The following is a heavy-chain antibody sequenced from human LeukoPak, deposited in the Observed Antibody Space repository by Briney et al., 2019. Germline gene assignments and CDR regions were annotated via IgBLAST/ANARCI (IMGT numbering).Heavy chain of an antibody. Sequence: ASVKVSCNASAYTFTSYYMHWMRHAPGQGLERKGIINPSGGSTSYAQKFQGRVTMTRDTSTSTVYMELSSLRYEDMAVYYCARDRCSSTSCYAGVYWGQGILVTVSS. CDR2: INPSGGST. D-gene: IGHD2-2*01. CDR3: ARDRCSSTSCYAGVY. J-gene: IGHJ4*02. V-gene: IGHV1-46*01. CDR1: AYTFTSYY.